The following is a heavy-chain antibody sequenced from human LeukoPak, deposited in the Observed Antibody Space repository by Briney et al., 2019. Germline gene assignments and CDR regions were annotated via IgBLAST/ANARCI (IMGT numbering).Heavy chain of an antibody. Sequence: ASVKVSCKASGYTFTGYYIHWVRQAPGQGLEWVGCVKPNSGGAYYAQNFQDRVIMTRDTSISTAYMELSRLRSDDTAVYYCARVWPCSNGVCPDVFEYWGQGTLVTVSS. CDR2: VKPNSGGA. CDR3: ARVWPCSNGVCPDVFEY. D-gene: IGHD2-8*01. J-gene: IGHJ4*02. CDR1: GYTFTGYY. V-gene: IGHV1-2*02.